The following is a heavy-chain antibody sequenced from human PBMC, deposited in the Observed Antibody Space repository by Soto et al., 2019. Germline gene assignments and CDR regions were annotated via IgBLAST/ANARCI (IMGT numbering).Heavy chain of an antibody. Sequence: GGSLRLSCAASGFTFSSYAMSWVRQAPGKGLEWVSAISGSGTTTFHADSVKGRFTISRDNSKNTLFLQMNSLRAEDTAVYYCAKDFSDFWSGLEYHFDYWGQGTLVTVS. J-gene: IGHJ4*02. V-gene: IGHV3-23*01. D-gene: IGHD3-3*01. CDR2: ISGSGTTT. CDR3: AKDFSDFWSGLEYHFDY. CDR1: GFTFSSYA.